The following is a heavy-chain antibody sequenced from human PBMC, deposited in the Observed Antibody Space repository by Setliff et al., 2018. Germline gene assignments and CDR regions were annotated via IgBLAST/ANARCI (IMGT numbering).Heavy chain of an antibody. CDR2: ISHSGST. Sequence: KASETLSLTCTVSGYSISSGHYWGWIRQPPGKGLEWIGSISHSGSTNYNPSLKSRVTISMDTSKNQFSLKVSSVTAADTAVYYCARSFSRREKFLLDYWGQGALVTVSS. CDR1: GYSISSGHY. CDR3: ARSFSRREKFLLDY. J-gene: IGHJ4*02. V-gene: IGHV4-38-2*02.